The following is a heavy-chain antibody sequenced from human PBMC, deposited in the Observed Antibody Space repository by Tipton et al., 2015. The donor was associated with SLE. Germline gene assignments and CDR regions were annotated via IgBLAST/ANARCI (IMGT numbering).Heavy chain of an antibody. J-gene: IGHJ4*02. D-gene: IGHD3-22*01. CDR3: AGGSSGYYPDY. CDR2: INPSGGST. V-gene: IGHV1-46*01. Sequence: QLVQSGAEVKKPGSSVKVSCKASGYTFTSYYMHWVRQAPGQGLEWMGIINPSGGSTSYAQKFQGRVTMTRDTSTSTVYMELSSLRSEDTAVYYCAGGSSGYYPDYWGQGTLVTVSS. CDR1: GYTFTSYY.